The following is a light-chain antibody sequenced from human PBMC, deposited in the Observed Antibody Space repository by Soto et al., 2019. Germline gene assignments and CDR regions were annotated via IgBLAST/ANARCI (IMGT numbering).Light chain of an antibody. J-gene: IGKJ1*01. CDR3: QHYNRYSEA. CDR1: QTISSW. Sequence: DIQLTQSPSTLSGSVGDRVTITCRASQTISSWLAWYQQKPGKAPKLLIYKASTVKSGVPSRFSGSGSGTEFTLTISSLHPDYFATYYCQHYNRYSEAFGQGTKVELK. V-gene: IGKV1-5*03. CDR2: KAS.